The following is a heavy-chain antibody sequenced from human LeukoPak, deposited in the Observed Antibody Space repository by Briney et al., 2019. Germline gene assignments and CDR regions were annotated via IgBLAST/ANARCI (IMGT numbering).Heavy chain of an antibody. J-gene: IGHJ6*02. CDR1: GFTFSSYS. Sequence: QTGGSLRLSCAASGFTFSSYSMNWVRQAPGKGLEWVSYISSSSSTIYYADSVKGRFTISRDNAKNSLYLQMNSLRAEDTAVYYCAKALTYCSSTSCYTVYYYYYGMDVWGQGTTVTVSS. D-gene: IGHD2-2*02. V-gene: IGHV3-48*01. CDR2: ISSSSSTI. CDR3: AKALTYCSSTSCYTVYYYYYGMDV.